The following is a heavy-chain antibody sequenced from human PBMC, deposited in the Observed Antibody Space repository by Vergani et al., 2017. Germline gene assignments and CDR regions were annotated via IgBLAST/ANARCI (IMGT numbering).Heavy chain of an antibody. V-gene: IGHV4-59*12. CDR3: ARGGDYGVFGDYYYYMDV. J-gene: IGHJ6*03. CDR1: GGSISSYY. Sequence: QVQLQESGPGLVKPSETLSLTCTVSGGSISSYYWSWIRQPPGKGLEWIGYIYYSGSTNYNPSLKSRVTISVDTSKNQFSLKLSSVTAADTAVYYCARGGDYGVFGDYYYYMDVWGKGTTVTVSS. D-gene: IGHD4-17*01. CDR2: IYYSGST.